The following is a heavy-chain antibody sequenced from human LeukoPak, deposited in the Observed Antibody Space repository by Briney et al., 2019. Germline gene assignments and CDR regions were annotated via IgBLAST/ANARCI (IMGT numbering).Heavy chain of an antibody. J-gene: IGHJ4*02. Sequence: GASVKVSCKASGYTFTSYYMHWVRQAPGQGLEWMGIINPSGGDTTYAQKFQGRLSMTRDMSTSTVYMELSSLRSEDTAVYYCARTFYEQMPHFDYWGQGTLVTVSS. V-gene: IGHV1-46*01. CDR1: GYTFTSYY. D-gene: IGHD3-16*01. CDR2: INPSGGDT. CDR3: ARTFYEQMPHFDY.